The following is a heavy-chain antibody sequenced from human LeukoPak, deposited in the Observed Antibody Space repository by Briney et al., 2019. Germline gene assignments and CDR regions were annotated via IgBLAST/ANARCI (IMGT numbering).Heavy chain of an antibody. V-gene: IGHV1-18*04. CDR1: GYTFTSYG. CDR2: ISAYNGNT. Sequence: ASVKVSCKASGYTFTSYGISWGRQAPGQGLEWMGWISAYNGNTNYEQNLQDRVIMNTDTSTSTAYMELRSLRSDDTAVYYCARYPLSYSGNWHYYFDYWGQGTLVTVSS. J-gene: IGHJ4*02. D-gene: IGHD6-13*01. CDR3: ARYPLSYSGNWHYYFDY.